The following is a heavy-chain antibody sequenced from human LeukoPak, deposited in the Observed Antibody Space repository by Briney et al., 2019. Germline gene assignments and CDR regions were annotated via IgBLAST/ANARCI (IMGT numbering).Heavy chain of an antibody. J-gene: IGHJ5*02. CDR2: ITISGHTK. Sequence: GGSLRLSCAASGFDLSTYEMNWVRQAPGKGLEWIADITISGHTKNYAGSVKGRFTISRDNARTSLYLQMNSLRVEDTGVYYCARGDPHADLWGQGTLVTVSS. CDR3: ARGDPHADL. CDR1: GFDLSTYE. V-gene: IGHV3-48*03.